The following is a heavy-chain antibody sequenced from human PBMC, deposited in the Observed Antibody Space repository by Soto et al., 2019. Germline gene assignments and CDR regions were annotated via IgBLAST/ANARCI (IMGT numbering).Heavy chain of an antibody. CDR3: ATGLTLPVRPSFDT. V-gene: IGHV3-53*01. D-gene: IGHD2-21*02. CDR2: IFSGDNT. CDR1: GFTISGNY. Sequence: EVQLVESGGGLIQPGGSLRLSCAASGFTISGNYITWVRQAPGKGLEWVSVIFSGDNTFYSDSVKGRFTISRDSSKNTLYLQMNRLRGDDTAVYFCATGLTLPVRPSFDTWGQGTLLTVSS. J-gene: IGHJ5*02.